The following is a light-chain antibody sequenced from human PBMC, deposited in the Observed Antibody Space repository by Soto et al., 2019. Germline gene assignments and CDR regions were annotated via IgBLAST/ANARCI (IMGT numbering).Light chain of an antibody. CDR1: QSINNN. Sequence: EIVMTQSPATLSVSLGERVTLSCRASQSINNNLAWYQQKPGQPPRLLIYGVSTRATGIPTRFSGSGSGTEFTLTISSLQSEDFAVYYCQQYNNWPPMYAFGQGAKLEIK. CDR2: GVS. CDR3: QQYNNWPPMYA. V-gene: IGKV3-15*01. J-gene: IGKJ2*01.